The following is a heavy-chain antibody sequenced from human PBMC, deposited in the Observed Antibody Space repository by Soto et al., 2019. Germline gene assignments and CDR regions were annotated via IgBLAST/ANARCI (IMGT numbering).Heavy chain of an antibody. Sequence: PGGSLRLSCAASGFTFSSYAMSWVRQAPGKGLEWVSAISGSGGSTYYADSVKGRFTISRDNSKNTLYLQMNSLRAEDTAVYYCAKGRYCSGGSCYRKSDFDYWGQGTLVTVPS. CDR1: GFTFSSYA. V-gene: IGHV3-23*01. CDR3: AKGRYCSGGSCYRKSDFDY. D-gene: IGHD2-15*01. CDR2: ISGSGGST. J-gene: IGHJ4*02.